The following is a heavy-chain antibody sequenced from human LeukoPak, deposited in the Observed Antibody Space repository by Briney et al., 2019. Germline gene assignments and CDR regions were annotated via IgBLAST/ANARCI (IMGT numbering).Heavy chain of an antibody. Sequence: SETLCLTCTVSGGSFIGGRYYWTWPRPSAGTRMAWISPINSSASTNYNPILKRRVTIAGDTPKNQFPINLSSVTAAATAGNYCAGADCRSTSCYISDYWGQGTLVTVSS. CDR3: AGADCRSTSCYISDY. V-gene: IGHV4-61*02. CDR2: INSSAST. CDR1: GGSFIGGRYY. D-gene: IGHD2-2*02. J-gene: IGHJ4*02.